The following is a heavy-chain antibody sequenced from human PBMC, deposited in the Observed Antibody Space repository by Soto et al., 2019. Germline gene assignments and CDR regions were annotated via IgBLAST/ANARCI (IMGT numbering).Heavy chain of an antibody. Sequence: PSETLSLTCAVSGGSISSSNWWSWVRQPPGKGLEWIGEIYYSGSTNYNPSLKSRVTISVDTSKNQFSLKLSSVTAADTAVYYCARDNMRARDGMDVWGQGTTVTVSS. J-gene: IGHJ6*02. CDR3: ARDNMRARDGMDV. CDR2: IYYSGST. CDR1: GGSISSSNW. D-gene: IGHD3-16*01. V-gene: IGHV4-4*02.